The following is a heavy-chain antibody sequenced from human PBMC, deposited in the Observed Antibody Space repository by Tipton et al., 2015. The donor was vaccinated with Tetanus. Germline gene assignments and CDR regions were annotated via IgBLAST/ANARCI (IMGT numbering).Heavy chain of an antibody. J-gene: IGHJ6*02. CDR1: GFTFSSYS. D-gene: IGHD1-26*01. CDR2: ISSSSSTI. V-gene: IGHV3-48*02. Sequence: SLRLSCAASGFTFSSYSMNWVRQAPGKGLEWVSYISSSSSTIYYADSVKGRFTISRDNAKNSLYLQMNSLRDEDTAVYYCARRGLVGATPYGMDVWGQGTTVTVSS. CDR3: ARRGLVGATPYGMDV.